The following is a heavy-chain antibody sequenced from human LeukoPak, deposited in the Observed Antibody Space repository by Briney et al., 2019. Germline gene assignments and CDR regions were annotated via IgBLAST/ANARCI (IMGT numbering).Heavy chain of an antibody. CDR2: VSASGDFT. D-gene: IGHD4-17*01. Sequence: PGGSLRLSCAASGFTFSSSAMSWVRQAPGKGLEWVSAVSASGDFTYYADSVKGRFTISRDNSRNTLYLQMNSLRAEDSAVFYCAKCTTGNAHYPIDYWGQGALVTVSS. J-gene: IGHJ4*02. V-gene: IGHV3-23*01. CDR1: GFTFSSSA. CDR3: AKCTTGNAHYPIDY.